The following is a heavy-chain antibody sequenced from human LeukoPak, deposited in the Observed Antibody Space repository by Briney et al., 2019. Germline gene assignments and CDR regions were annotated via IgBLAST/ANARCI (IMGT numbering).Heavy chain of an antibody. D-gene: IGHD5-18*01. J-gene: IGHJ4*02. Sequence: GGSLRLSCGASGFLFSDYEMNWVRQAPGKGLEWISYISTRGGTIYYADSVEGHFTISRDNAKNALYLQMNSLRVEDTAFYYCVRDGYSYGYDFDYWGQGTLVAVSP. CDR2: ISTRGGTI. CDR1: GFLFSDYE. V-gene: IGHV3-48*03. CDR3: VRDGYSYGYDFDY.